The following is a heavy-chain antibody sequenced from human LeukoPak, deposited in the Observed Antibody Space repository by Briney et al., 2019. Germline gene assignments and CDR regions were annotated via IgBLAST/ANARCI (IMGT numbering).Heavy chain of an antibody. J-gene: IGHJ4*02. Sequence: SETLSLTCTVSGGSISSSSNYWGWIRQPPGKGLEWIGSMYYSGSSYYNPSLKSRVTISGDTSKNQFSLKLSSVTAADTAVYYCARHSPILTGYYVGYWGQGTLVTVSS. CDR2: MYYSGSS. D-gene: IGHD3-9*01. CDR3: ARHSPILTGYYVGY. CDR1: GGSISSSSNY. V-gene: IGHV4-39*01.